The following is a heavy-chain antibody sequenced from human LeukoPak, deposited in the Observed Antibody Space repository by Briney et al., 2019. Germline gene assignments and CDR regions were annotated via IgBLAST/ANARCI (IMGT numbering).Heavy chain of an antibody. CDR1: GGSFSGYY. J-gene: IGHJ5*02. CDR3: ARVPPYCSRTSCYGRGYNWFDP. V-gene: IGHV4-34*01. Sequence: SETLSLTCAVYGGSFSGYYWSWIRQPPGKGLEWIGEINHSGSTNYNPSLKSRVTISVDTSKNQFSLKLSSVTAADTAVYYCARVPPYCSRTSCYGRGYNWFDPWGQGTLVTASS. D-gene: IGHD2-2*01. CDR2: INHSGST.